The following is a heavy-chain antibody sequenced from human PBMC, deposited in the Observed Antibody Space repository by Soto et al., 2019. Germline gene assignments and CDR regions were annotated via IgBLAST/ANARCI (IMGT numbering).Heavy chain of an antibody. CDR1: GGSVSSCCNY. D-gene: IGHD6-6*01. Sequence: QPQLQESGPGLVKPSETLSLTCTVSGGSVSSCCNYWGWVRQPPGKGLEWIGSIHNSGSTSYDPSLTRRVTISVDTPKNQFSLTLTSVTAADTAVYYCARGLSSPSATGIWGQGILVTVSS. J-gene: IGHJ4*02. CDR2: IHNSGST. V-gene: IGHV4-39*01. CDR3: ARGLSSPSATGI.